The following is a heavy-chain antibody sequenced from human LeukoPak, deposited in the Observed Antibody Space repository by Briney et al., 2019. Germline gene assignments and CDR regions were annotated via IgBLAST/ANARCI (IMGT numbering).Heavy chain of an antibody. CDR3: ARGARITIFGVVPKKIFDY. J-gene: IGHJ4*02. V-gene: IGHV4-34*01. CDR2: INHSGST. Sequence: SETLSLTCAVYGGPFSGYYWSWIRQPPGKGLEWIGEINHSGSTNYNPSLKSRVTISVDTSKNQFSLKLSSVTAADTAVYYCARGARITIFGVVPKKIFDYWGQGTLVTVSS. CDR1: GGPFSGYY. D-gene: IGHD3-3*01.